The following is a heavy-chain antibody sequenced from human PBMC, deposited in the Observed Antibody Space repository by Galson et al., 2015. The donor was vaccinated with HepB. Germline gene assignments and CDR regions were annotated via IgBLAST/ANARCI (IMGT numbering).Heavy chain of an antibody. Sequence: SLRLSCAASGFTFSSYAMSWVRQAPGKGLEWVSAISGSGGSTYYADSVKGRFTISRDNSKNALYLQMNSLRAEDTAVYYCAKDYDPEQLMITFGGVIAPYFDYWGQGTLVTVSS. CDR3: AKDYDPEQLMITFGGVIAPYFDY. D-gene: IGHD3-16*02. CDR2: ISGSGGST. CDR1: GFTFSSYA. J-gene: IGHJ4*02. V-gene: IGHV3-23*01.